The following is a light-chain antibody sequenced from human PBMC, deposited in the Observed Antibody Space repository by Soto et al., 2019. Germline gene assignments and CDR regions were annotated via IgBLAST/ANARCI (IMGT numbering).Light chain of an antibody. CDR2: GAS. V-gene: IGKV3-15*01. CDR1: QTVSRS. J-gene: IGKJ2*01. CDR3: QQYIDWPPYT. Sequence: EVVLTQSPATLSVSPGERATLSCRASQTVSRSLAWYQQKPGQAPRLLIYGASTRATGIPGRFSGSGSGTDFTLTISSLPSEDFAVYYCQQYIDWPPYTFGHGTKVDIK.